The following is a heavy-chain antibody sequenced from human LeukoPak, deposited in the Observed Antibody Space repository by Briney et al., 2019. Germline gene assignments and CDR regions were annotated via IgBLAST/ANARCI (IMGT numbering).Heavy chain of an antibody. CDR3: ARDGYSYGHDAFDI. D-gene: IGHD5-18*01. CDR1: GFTFNSYE. J-gene: IGHJ3*02. Sequence: QPGGSLRLSCAASGFTFNSYEMNWVRQAPGKGLEWVSYISRSGNNIYYADSVKGRFTISRDNAKNSLYLQMNSLRAEDTAAYYCARDGYSYGHDAFDIWGQGTMVTVSS. CDR2: ISRSGNNI. V-gene: IGHV3-48*03.